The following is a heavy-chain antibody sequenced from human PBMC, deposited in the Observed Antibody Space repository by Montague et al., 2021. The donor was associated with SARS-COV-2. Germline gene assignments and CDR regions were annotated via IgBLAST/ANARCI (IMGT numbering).Heavy chain of an antibody. V-gene: IGHV4-4*02. CDR2: MYHTGTT. Sequence: SETLSLTCTVSGASISSTNWWSWVRQPPGKGLEWIGEMYHTGTTNYNPYLMSRLTISLDESKNQFSLKMTSVTAADTAVYYCASGSIAVAYYFDNWGQGTLVPVSS. D-gene: IGHD6-19*01. J-gene: IGHJ4*02. CDR1: GASISSTNW. CDR3: ASGSIAVAYYFDN.